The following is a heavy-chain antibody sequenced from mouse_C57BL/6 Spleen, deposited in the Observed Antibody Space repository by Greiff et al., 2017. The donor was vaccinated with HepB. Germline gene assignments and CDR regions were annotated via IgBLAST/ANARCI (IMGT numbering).Heavy chain of an antibody. D-gene: IGHD2-2*01. CDR3: ARMVTEKGFDY. J-gene: IGHJ2*01. Sequence: EVMLVESGPELVKPGASVKISCKASGYSFTGYYMHWVKQSSEKSLEWIGEINPSTGGTSYNQKFKGKATLTVDKSSSTAYMQLKSLTSEDSAVYYCARMVTEKGFDYWGQGTTLTVSS. CDR1: GYSFTGYY. V-gene: IGHV1-43*01. CDR2: INPSTGGT.